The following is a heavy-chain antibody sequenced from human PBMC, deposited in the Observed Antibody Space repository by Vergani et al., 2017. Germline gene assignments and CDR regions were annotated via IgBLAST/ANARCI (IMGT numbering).Heavy chain of an antibody. Sequence: EVQLVESGGVVVQPGGSLRLSCAASGFTFDDYTMHWARQAPGKGLEWVSLISWDGGSTYYADSVKGRFTISRDNSKNSLYLQMNSLRTEDTALYYCAKGGALELLGRDFDYWGQGTLVTVSS. CDR1: GFTFDDYT. V-gene: IGHV3-43*01. J-gene: IGHJ4*02. D-gene: IGHD1-26*01. CDR3: AKGGALELLGRDFDY. CDR2: ISWDGGST.